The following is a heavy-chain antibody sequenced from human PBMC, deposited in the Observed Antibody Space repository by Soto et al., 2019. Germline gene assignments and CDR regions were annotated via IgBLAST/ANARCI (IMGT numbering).Heavy chain of an antibody. CDR1: GFTFSSYW. CDR3: ARDGYYYGSGSYGRFNYYYGMDV. D-gene: IGHD3-10*01. V-gene: IGHV3-7*05. J-gene: IGHJ6*02. CDR2: IKQDGSEK. Sequence: GGSLRLSCAASGFTFSSYWMSWVRQAPGKGLEWVANIKQDGSEKYYVDSVKGRFTISRDNAKNSLYLQMNSLRAEDTAVYYCARDGYYYGSGSYGRFNYYYGMDVWGQGTTVTVSS.